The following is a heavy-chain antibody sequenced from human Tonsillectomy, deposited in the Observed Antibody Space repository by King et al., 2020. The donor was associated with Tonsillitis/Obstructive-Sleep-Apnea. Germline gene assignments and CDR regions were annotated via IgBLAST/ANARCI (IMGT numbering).Heavy chain of an antibody. D-gene: IGHD2-15*01. Sequence: VQLVESGGGLVQPGGSLRLSCAASGFTFSDHYMDWVRQAPGKGLEWVGRTRNKANSYTTEYAASVKGRFTISRDDSNNSLYLQMNCLKTEDTAVYYCARVYCSGGSCYSAFDIWGQGTMVTVSS. CDR3: ARVYCSGGSCYSAFDI. V-gene: IGHV3-72*01. CDR2: TRNKANSYTT. CDR1: GFTFSDHY. J-gene: IGHJ3*02.